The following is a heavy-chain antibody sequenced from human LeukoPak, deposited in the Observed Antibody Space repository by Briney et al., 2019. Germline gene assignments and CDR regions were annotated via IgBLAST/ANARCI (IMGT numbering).Heavy chain of an antibody. J-gene: IGHJ4*02. CDR1: GHTFTDYY. CDR3: ARVGSSWYPSDY. V-gene: IGHV1-2*02. Sequence: ASVKVSCKASGHTFTDYYIHWVRQAPGQGLEWMGWINPNSGGTNYAQKFQGRVTMTRDTSISTAYMELSRLRSDDTAVYYCARVGSSWYPSDYWGQGTLVTVSS. D-gene: IGHD6-13*01. CDR2: INPNSGGT.